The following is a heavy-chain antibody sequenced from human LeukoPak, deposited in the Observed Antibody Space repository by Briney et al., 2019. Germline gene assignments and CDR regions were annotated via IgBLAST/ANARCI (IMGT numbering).Heavy chain of an antibody. D-gene: IGHD3-10*01. J-gene: IGHJ4*02. V-gene: IGHV3-23*01. CDR1: GFTFSSYA. Sequence: GGSLRPSCAASGFTFSSYAMSWVRQAPGKGLEWVSAISGSGGSTYYADSVKGRFTISRDNSKNTLYLQMNSLRAEDTAVYYCAKAFIPPRKLIWFGELFDYWGQGTLVTVSS. CDR2: ISGSGGST. CDR3: AKAFIPPRKLIWFGELFDY.